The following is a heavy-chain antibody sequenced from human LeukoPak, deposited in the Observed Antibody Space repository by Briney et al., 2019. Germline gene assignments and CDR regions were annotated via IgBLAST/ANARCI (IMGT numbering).Heavy chain of an antibody. J-gene: IGHJ6*03. D-gene: IGHD4-11*01. CDR2: VDHTGST. Sequence: SETLSLTCTVSDDSITMYYWTWIRQPPGKGREWIGYVDHTGSTKFIPSLNGRVSISRDTSKNFFSLRLRSVTAADTAVYFCARGRVSSSTWYSTYYYFFYMDFWGKGTTVTVSS. V-gene: IGHV4-59*01. CDR3: ARGRVSSSTWYSTYYYFFYMDF. CDR1: DDSITMYY.